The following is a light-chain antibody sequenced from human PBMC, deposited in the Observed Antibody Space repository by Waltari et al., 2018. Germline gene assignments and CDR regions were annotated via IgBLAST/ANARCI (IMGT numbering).Light chain of an antibody. CDR2: DAS. CDR3: QQRSNRPPWT. J-gene: IGKJ1*01. CDR1: QSVSSY. V-gene: IGKV3-11*01. Sequence: TQSPATLSLSPGERATLSCRASQSVSSYLAWYQQTPGQAPRLLIYDASNRATGIPARFSGSGSGTDFTLTINSLEPEDFAVYYCQQRSNRPPWTFGQGTRVEIK.